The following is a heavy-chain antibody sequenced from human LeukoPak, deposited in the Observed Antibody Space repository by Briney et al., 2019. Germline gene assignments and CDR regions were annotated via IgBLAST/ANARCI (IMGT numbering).Heavy chain of an antibody. CDR1: GGSISSGFYY. D-gene: IGHD6-13*01. Sequence: SETLSLTCTVSGGSISSGFYYWSWIRQPAGKGLEWIRRIYTSGSTNYNPSLKSRVTISVDTSKNQFSLKLSSVTAADTAVYYCARVSRGYSSGMDVWGQGTTVTVSS. CDR3: ARVSRGYSSGMDV. V-gene: IGHV4-61*02. J-gene: IGHJ6*02. CDR2: IYTSGST.